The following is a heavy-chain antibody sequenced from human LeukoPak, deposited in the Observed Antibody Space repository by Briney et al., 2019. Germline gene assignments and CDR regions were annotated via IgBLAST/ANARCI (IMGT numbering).Heavy chain of an antibody. Sequence: SVKVSCKASGGTFSSYAISWVRQSPGQGLEWMEGIIPIFGTANYAQKFQGRVTITADESTSTAYMELSSLRSEDTAVYYCARGQIEGGVYYYYMDVWGKGTTVTVSS. CDR2: IIPIFGTA. J-gene: IGHJ6*03. CDR1: GGTFSSYA. CDR3: ARGQIEGGVYYYYMDV. D-gene: IGHD1-26*01. V-gene: IGHV1-69*13.